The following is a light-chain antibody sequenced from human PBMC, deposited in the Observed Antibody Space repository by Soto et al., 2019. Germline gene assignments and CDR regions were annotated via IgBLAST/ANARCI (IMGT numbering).Light chain of an antibody. Sequence: MTQSPAALSVSPGERATLSCRAGQGVTTNFAWYQQKPGKAPKRLIYGTSNLQYGAPSRFSGSGSGTEFTLTITSLQPEDFATYYCLQHDTYPRTFGQGTKVEIK. CDR2: GTS. CDR3: LQHDTYPRT. CDR1: QGVTTN. J-gene: IGKJ1*01. V-gene: IGKV1-17*01.